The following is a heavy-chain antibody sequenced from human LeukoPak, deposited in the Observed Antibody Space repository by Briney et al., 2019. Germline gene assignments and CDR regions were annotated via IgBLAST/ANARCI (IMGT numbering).Heavy chain of an antibody. V-gene: IGHV1-2*06. Sequence: ASVKVSCKASGYTFNGHYLHWVRQAPGQGLEWMGRINPNSGGTKYAQKFQNRVTMTSDTSVSTAYMELNGLRSDDTAIYYCTRSWIQLWTPDFDHWGQGTLVTVSS. CDR3: TRSWIQLWTPDFDH. J-gene: IGHJ4*02. CDR2: INPNSGGT. CDR1: GYTFNGHY. D-gene: IGHD5-18*01.